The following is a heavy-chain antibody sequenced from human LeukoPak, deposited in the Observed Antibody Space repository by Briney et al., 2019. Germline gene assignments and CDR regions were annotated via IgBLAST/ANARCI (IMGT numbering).Heavy chain of an antibody. CDR2: ISGDGVST. Sequence: PGGSLRLSCAASGFTFDDSAMHWVRQAPGKGLEWVSLISGDGVSTYYADSVKGRFTISRDNAQNSLYLQMNSLRAEDTAVYYCARDPGMTAFDIWGQGTMVTVSS. CDR3: ARDPGMTAFDI. D-gene: IGHD6-13*01. V-gene: IGHV3-43*02. CDR1: GFTFDDSA. J-gene: IGHJ3*02.